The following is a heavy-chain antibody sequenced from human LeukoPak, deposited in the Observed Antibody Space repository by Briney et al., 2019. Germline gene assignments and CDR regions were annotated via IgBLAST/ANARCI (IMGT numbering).Heavy chain of an antibody. Sequence: SETLSLTCTVSGGSISSYYWSWIRQPPGKGLEWIGYIYYSGSTNYNPSLKSRVTISVDTSKNQFSLRLSSVTAADTAVYYCARYGYSFDYWGQGTLVTVSS. J-gene: IGHJ4*02. CDR3: ARYGYSFDY. CDR2: IYYSGST. D-gene: IGHD5-18*01. CDR1: GGSISSYY. V-gene: IGHV4-59*08.